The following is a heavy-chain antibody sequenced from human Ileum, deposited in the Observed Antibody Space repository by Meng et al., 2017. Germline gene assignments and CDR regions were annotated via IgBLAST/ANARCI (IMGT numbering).Heavy chain of an antibody. V-gene: IGHV4-59*08. CDR1: GRSISGSY. Sequence: QVWLQVSGAGLLKPSATLSPTCTVSGRSISGSYWSWLRQFPGKGLDWIVYTYYSATTNYSPSLRGLDTMSVDTSRAQFSLKLTSVTAADTAIYYCARGKALPDFWGQGTLVTVSS. D-gene: IGHD1-26*01. CDR2: TYYSATT. J-gene: IGHJ4*02. CDR3: ARGKALPDF.